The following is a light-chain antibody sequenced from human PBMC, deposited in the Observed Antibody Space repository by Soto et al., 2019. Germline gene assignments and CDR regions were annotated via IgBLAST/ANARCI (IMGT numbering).Light chain of an antibody. Sequence: EIVLTQSPGTLSLSPRERATLSCRASQSVSSSYLAWYQQKPGQAPRLLIYGASSRATGIPARFSGSGSGTDFTLTISRLEPEDFAVYYCQQYGSSPVTFGQGTKVDI. CDR3: QQYGSSPVT. CDR1: QSVSSSY. V-gene: IGKV3-20*01. J-gene: IGKJ1*01. CDR2: GAS.